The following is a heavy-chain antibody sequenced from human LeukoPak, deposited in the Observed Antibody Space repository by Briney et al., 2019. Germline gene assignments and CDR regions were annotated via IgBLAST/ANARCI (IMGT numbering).Heavy chain of an antibody. J-gene: IGHJ6*03. CDR2: IYTSGST. CDR3: GSLLGPPEGYYYMDV. V-gene: IGHV4-4*09. CDR1: GGSISSYY. Sequence: SETLSLTCTVSGGSISSYYWSWIRQPPGKGLEGIGYIYTSGSTNYNPSLKSRVTISVDTSNTQFSLTLSSVTAADTAVYYCGSLLGPPEGYYYMDVWGKGTTVTVSS.